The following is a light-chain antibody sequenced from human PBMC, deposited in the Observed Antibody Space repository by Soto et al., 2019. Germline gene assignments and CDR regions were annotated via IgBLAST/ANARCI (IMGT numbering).Light chain of an antibody. V-gene: IGKV3-11*01. Sequence: EIVLTQSPATLSLSPGERATLSCRASQSVSTYLAWYQQKPGQAPRLLIYDASNRAAGVPARFSGSGSGTDFTLTISSLESEDFAVYYCQQRSSWAFTFGPGTKVD. CDR3: QQRSSWAFT. CDR1: QSVSTY. J-gene: IGKJ3*01. CDR2: DAS.